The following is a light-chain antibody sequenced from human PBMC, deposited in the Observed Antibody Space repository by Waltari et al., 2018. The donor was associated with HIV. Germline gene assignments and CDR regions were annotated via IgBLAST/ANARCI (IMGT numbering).Light chain of an antibody. CDR2: DNN. CDR1: SPNIGNNY. CDR3: GAWDSGLSAWV. Sequence: HSVLTQPPSVSAAPGQKVTISCPGSSPNIGNNYLTWYPQFPGTAPKLPIYDNNKRPSGIPDRFSGTKSGTSATLGITGLQTGDEAGYYCGAWDSGLSAWVFGGGTKLTVL. J-gene: IGLJ3*02. V-gene: IGLV1-51*01.